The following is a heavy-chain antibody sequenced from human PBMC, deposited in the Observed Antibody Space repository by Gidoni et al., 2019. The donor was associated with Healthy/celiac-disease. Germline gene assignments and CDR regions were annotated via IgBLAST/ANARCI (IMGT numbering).Heavy chain of an antibody. CDR2: INAGNGNT. CDR1: GYTFTSYA. Sequence: QVQLVQSGAEVTKPGASVKVSCKASGYTFTSYAMHWVRQAPGQRLEWMGWINAGNGNTKYSQKFQGRVTITRDTSASTAYMELSSLRSEDTAVYYCARGVAAAGSSFDYWGQGTLVTVSS. J-gene: IGHJ4*02. CDR3: ARGVAAAGSSFDY. D-gene: IGHD6-13*01. V-gene: IGHV1-3*01.